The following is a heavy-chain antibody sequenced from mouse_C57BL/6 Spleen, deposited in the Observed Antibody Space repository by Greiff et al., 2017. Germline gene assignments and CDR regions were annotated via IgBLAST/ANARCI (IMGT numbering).Heavy chain of an antibody. D-gene: IGHD2-3*01. CDR2: IDPETGGT. Sequence: VQRVESGAELVRPGASVTLSCKASGYTFTDYDMHWVKQTPVHGLEWIGAIDPETGGTAYNQKFKGKAILTADKSSSTAYMELRSLTSEDSAVYYWTRFRWLLPFADWGQGTLVTVSA. CDR3: TRFRWLLPFAD. CDR1: GYTFTDYD. V-gene: IGHV1-15*01. J-gene: IGHJ3*01.